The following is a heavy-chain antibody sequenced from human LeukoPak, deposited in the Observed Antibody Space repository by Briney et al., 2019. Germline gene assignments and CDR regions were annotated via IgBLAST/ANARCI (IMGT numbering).Heavy chain of an antibody. CDR2: ISGSGGST. CDR1: GFTLSSYW. Sequence: PGGSLRLSCAASGFTLSSYWMSWVRQAPGMGLEWVSAISGSGGSTFYADSVKGRFTISRDNSKNTLYLQMNSLRAEDTAVYYCAREGGYYYDSSGYDYWGQGTLVTVSS. D-gene: IGHD3-22*01. V-gene: IGHV3-23*01. CDR3: AREGGYYYDSSGYDY. J-gene: IGHJ4*02.